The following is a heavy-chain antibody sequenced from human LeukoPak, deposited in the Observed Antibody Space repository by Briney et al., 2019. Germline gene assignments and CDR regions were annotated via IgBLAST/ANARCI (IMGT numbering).Heavy chain of an antibody. CDR1: GFTVSSNY. CDR2: IYSGSST. D-gene: IGHD6-19*01. CDR3: AKRGSGWYEDYYYYMDV. Sequence: GGSLRLSCAASGFTVSSNYMSWVRQAPGKGLEWVSVIYSGSSTYYADSVKGRFTISRDNSKNTLYLQMNSLRAEDTAVYYCAKRGSGWYEDYYYYMDVWGKGTTVTISS. J-gene: IGHJ6*03. V-gene: IGHV3-53*01.